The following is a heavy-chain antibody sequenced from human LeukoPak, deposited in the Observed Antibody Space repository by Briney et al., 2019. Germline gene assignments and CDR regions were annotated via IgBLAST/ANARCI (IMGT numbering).Heavy chain of an antibody. CDR1: GCTFTSYA. CDR3: ARGRGERYFDWCY. CDR2: INAGNGNT. V-gene: IGHV1-3*01. J-gene: IGHJ4*02. D-gene: IGHD3-9*01. Sequence: GASVKVSCKASGCTFTSYAMHWVRQAPGQRLEWMGWINAGNGNTKYSQKFQGRVTITRDTSASTAYMELSSLRSEDTAVYYCARGRGERYFDWCYWGQGTLVTVSS.